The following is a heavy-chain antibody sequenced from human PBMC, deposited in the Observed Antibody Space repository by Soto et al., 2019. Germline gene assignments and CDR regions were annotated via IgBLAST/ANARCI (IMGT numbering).Heavy chain of an antibody. D-gene: IGHD6-13*01. CDR2: ISSSSSTI. CDR1: GFTFSSYS. CDR3: ARHPERIAEIGWFDP. J-gene: IGHJ5*02. Sequence: SGGALRLSCAAPGFTFSSYSMNWVRQAPGKGLEWVSYISSSSSTIYYADSVKGRFTISRDNAKNSLYLQMNSLRAEDTAVYYCARHPERIAEIGWFDPWGQGTLVTVSS. V-gene: IGHV3-48*01.